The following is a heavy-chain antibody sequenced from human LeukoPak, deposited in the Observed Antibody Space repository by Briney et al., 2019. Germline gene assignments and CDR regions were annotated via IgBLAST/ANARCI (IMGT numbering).Heavy chain of an antibody. Sequence: SETLSLTCTVSGGSISSGSYYWSWIRQPAGKGLEWIGRIYTSGSTNYNPSLKSRVTISVDTSKDQFSLKLSSVTAADTAVYYCARHPPPYSSSPYAFDIWGQGTMVTVSS. CDR3: ARHPPPYSSSPYAFDI. CDR1: GGSISSGSYY. V-gene: IGHV4-61*02. D-gene: IGHD6-6*01. CDR2: IYTSGST. J-gene: IGHJ3*02.